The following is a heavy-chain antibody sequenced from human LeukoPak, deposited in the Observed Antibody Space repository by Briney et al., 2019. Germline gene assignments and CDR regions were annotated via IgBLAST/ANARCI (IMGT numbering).Heavy chain of an antibody. CDR3: AKGRIAPDD. CDR1: GFTFSDYY. CDR2: ISGSGGGT. V-gene: IGHV3-23*01. J-gene: IGHJ4*02. D-gene: IGHD2-21*01. Sequence: PGGSLRLSCAASGFTFSDYYMSWIRQAPGKGLEWVSGISGSGGGTYYADSMQGRFTISRDNSKKTLYLQMNSLRVDDTALYYCAKGRIAPDDWGQGTLVIVSS.